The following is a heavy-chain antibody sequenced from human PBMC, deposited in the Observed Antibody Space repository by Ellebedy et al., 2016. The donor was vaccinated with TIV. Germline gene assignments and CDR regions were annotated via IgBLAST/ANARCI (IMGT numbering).Heavy chain of an antibody. V-gene: IGHV3-74*01. CDR3: ARDRNVFGESQNDY. CDR2: VNSDGSSQ. CDR1: GFTLSSYW. J-gene: IGHJ4*02. D-gene: IGHD3-10*02. Sequence: GESLKISCAASGFTLSSYWMHWVRQAPGKGLVWVSRVNSDGSSQSYADSVKGQFIISRDNAENTLYLQMNSLRVEDTGVYYCARDRNVFGESQNDYWGQGTQVTVSS.